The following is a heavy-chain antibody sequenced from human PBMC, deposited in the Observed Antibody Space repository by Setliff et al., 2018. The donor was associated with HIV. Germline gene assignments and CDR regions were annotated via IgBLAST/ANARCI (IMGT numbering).Heavy chain of an antibody. Sequence: GGSLRLSCVASGFTFSSYWMHWVRQSPGGGLVWVASINDDGTSADYTDAVKGRFTASRDNARNTLFLQMNSLRVEDTATYFCARAPSCSSASCTRMDVWGKGTPVTVSS. CDR1: GFTFSSYW. J-gene: IGHJ6*04. D-gene: IGHD2-2*01. V-gene: IGHV3-74*01. CDR3: ARAPSCSSASCTRMDV. CDR2: INDDGTSA.